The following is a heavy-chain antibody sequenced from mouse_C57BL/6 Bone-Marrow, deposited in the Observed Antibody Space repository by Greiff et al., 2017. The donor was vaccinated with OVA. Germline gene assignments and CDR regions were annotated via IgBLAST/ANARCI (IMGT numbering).Heavy chain of an antibody. CDR2: IYPRSGNT. V-gene: IGHV1-81*01. D-gene: IGHD1-1*01. Sequence: QVQLQQSGAELARPGASVKLSCTASGYTFTSYGIRWVKQRTGQGLEWIGEIYPRSGNTHYNEKFQGKATLTADKSSSTAYMELRSLTSEDSAVYYGARRGVLRRDAMDYWGQGTSVTVSA. CDR1: GYTFTSYG. CDR3: ARRGVLRRDAMDY. J-gene: IGHJ4*01.